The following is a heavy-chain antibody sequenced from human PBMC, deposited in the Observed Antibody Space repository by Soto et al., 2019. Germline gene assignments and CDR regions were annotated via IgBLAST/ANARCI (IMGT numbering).Heavy chain of an antibody. CDR2: ISGSGGST. J-gene: IGHJ2*01. D-gene: IGHD4-17*01. CDR3: ARRTVGWYFDL. V-gene: IGHV3-23*01. CDR1: GLTFSIYA. Sequence: EVQLLESGGGLVQPGGSLRLSCAASGLTFSIYAMNCVRQAPGKGLEWVSVISGSGGSTYYADSVKGRFTISRDNSKHTLYLQMNSLRAEDTAVYYCARRTVGWYFDLWGRGTLVTVSS.